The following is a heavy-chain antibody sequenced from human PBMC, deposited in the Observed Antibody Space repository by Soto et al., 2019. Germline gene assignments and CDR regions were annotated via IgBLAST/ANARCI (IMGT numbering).Heavy chain of an antibody. CDR3: AKDSVAGTY. CDR1: GSIFTGYG. J-gene: IGHJ4*02. V-gene: IGHV3-33*06. Sequence: GGSLRLSCAASGSIFTGYGMHWVRQAPGKGLEWVAVIWFDGINKYYADSVKGRFTISRDNSKNMFYLQMNSLRAEDTAVYYCAKDSVAGTYWGQGTLVTVSS. D-gene: IGHD6-19*01. CDR2: IWFDGINK.